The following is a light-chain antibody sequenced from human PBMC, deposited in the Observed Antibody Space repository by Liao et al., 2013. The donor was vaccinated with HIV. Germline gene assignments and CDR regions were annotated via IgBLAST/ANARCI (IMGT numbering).Light chain of an antibody. Sequence: SYVLTQPPSVSVAPGKTARITCGGSNIGSYSVHWYQVKPGQAPVLVIYYDNDRPSGIPQRFSGSNSGNTATLTISRVEAGDEADYYCQVWDTTTDHLYVFGSGTKVTVL. CDR1: NIGSYS. V-gene: IGLV3-21*01. CDR2: YDN. J-gene: IGLJ1*01. CDR3: QVWDTTTDHLYV.